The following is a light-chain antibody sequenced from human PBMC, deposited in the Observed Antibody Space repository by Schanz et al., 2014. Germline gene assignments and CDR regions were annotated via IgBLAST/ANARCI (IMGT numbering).Light chain of an antibody. J-gene: IGLJ2*01. CDR3: SSYTTNSTRV. Sequence: QSALTQPASVSGSPGQSIVISCTGTSSDVGGYDFVSWYQQHPGKAPKVMIYDVRNRPSGVSNRFSGSKSGNTASLTISGLQAEDEADYYCSSYTTNSTRVFGGGTKLTVL. V-gene: IGLV2-14*01. CDR1: SSDVGGYDF. CDR2: DVR.